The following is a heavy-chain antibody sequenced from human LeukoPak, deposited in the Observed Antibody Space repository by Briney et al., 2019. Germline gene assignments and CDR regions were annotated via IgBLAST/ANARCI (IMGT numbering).Heavy chain of an antibody. CDR2: INPNSGGT. J-gene: IGHJ4*02. V-gene: IGHV1-2*02. CDR3: ARDGLIAASLGWVNY. Sequence: ASVKVSCKASGYTFTGYYMHWVRQAPGQGLEWMGWINPNSGGTNYAQKFQGRVTMTRDTSISTAYMELSRLRSDDTAVYYCARDGLIAASLGWVNYWGQGTLVTVSS. CDR1: GYTFTGYY. D-gene: IGHD6-13*01.